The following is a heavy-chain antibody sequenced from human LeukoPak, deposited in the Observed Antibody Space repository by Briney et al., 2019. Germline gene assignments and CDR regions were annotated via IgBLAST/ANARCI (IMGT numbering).Heavy chain of an antibody. CDR3: AKVYSGSYYRASFDY. J-gene: IGHJ4*02. CDR1: GFTFSSYA. D-gene: IGHD1-26*01. CDR2: ISGSGGST. Sequence: GGSLRLSCAASGFTFSSYAMSWVRQAPGKGLEWVSAISGSGGSTYYADSVKGRFTISRDNSKNTLYRQMNSLRAEDTAVYYCAKVYSGSYYRASFDYWGQGTLVTVSS. V-gene: IGHV3-23*01.